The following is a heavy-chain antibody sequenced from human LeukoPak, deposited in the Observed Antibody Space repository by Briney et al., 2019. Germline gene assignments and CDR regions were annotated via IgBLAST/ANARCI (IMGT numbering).Heavy chain of an antibody. CDR3: ARDAYSSSWYGEYFQH. V-gene: IGHV3-48*04. Sequence: GGSLRLPCAASGFTFSSYSMNWVRQAPGKGLEWVSYISSSSSTIYYADSVKGRFTISRDNAKNSLYLQMNSLRAEDTAVYYCARDAYSSSWYGEYFQHWGQGTLVTVSS. D-gene: IGHD6-13*01. CDR2: ISSSSSTI. J-gene: IGHJ1*01. CDR1: GFTFSSYS.